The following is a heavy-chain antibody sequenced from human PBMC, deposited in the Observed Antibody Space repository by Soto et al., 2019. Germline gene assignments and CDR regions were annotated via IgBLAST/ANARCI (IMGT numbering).Heavy chain of an antibody. V-gene: IGHV1-18*01. CDR1: GYTFTSYG. Sequence: ASVKVSCKASGYTFTSYGISWVRQAPGQGLEWMGWISAYNGNTNYAQKLQGRVTMTTDTSTSTAYMELRSLRSDETAVYYCASDGALEKNYDDYGMDVWGQGTTVTVSS. J-gene: IGHJ6*02. D-gene: IGHD1-1*01. CDR2: ISAYNGNT. CDR3: ASDGALEKNYDDYGMDV.